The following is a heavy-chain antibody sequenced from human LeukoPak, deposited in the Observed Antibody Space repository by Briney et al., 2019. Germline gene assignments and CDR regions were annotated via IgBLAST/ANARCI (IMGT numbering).Heavy chain of an antibody. J-gene: IGHJ4*02. CDR2: IYPVDSDT. D-gene: IGHD1-26*01. CDR3: ARLSGSYRSGNFDY. V-gene: IGHV5-51*01. CDR1: GYSFTGYW. Sequence: GESQKISCKGAGYSFTGYWIGWVRQMPGKGLEWMGIIYPVDSDTRYSPSFKGQVTISADKSISTAYLQWTSLKASYTAMYDCARLSGSYRSGNFDYWGQGTLVTVSS.